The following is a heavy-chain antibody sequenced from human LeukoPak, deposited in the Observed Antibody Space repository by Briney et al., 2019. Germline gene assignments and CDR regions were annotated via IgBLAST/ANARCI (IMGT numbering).Heavy chain of an antibody. D-gene: IGHD2-21*02. CDR3: AKDLAYCGGDCYSSFDH. CDR1: GFTFSSYA. V-gene: IGHV3-23*01. J-gene: IGHJ4*02. Sequence: GGSLRLSCAASGFTFSSYAMSWVRQAPGKGLEWVSAISGSGGSTYYADSVKGRFTISRDNSKNALYLQMNSLRAEDTAVYYCAKDLAYCGGDCYSSFDHWGQGTLVTVSS. CDR2: ISGSGGST.